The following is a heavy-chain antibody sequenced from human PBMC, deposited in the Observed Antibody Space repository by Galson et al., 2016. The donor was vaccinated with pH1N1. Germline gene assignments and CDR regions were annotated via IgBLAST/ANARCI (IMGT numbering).Heavy chain of an antibody. CDR1: GFTFDDNG. CDR3: ARVSRIVLMAPMDV. CDR2: INWNGGST. Sequence: SLRLSCAASGFTFDDNGMSWVRQPPGKGLEWVASINWNGGSTSYADSGKGRFTISGDNARNSLYLQMNSLRVEDTALYYCARVSRIVLMAPMDVWGKGTTVTVSS. J-gene: IGHJ6*03. D-gene: IGHD2-8*01. V-gene: IGHV3-20*04.